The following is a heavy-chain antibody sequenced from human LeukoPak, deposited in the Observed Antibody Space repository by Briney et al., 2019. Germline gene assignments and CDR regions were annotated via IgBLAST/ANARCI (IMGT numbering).Heavy chain of an antibody. D-gene: IGHD3-10*01. V-gene: IGHV3-7*01. J-gene: IGHJ4*02. CDR2: IKQDGSEK. Sequence: GGSLRLSCAASGFTFSSYWMSWVRQAPGKGLEWVANIKQDGSEKYYVDSVKGRFTISRDNAKNSLYLQMSSLRAEDTAVYYCASEYYYGSGSIGYWGQGTLVTVSS. CDR1: GFTFSSYW. CDR3: ASEYYYGSGSIGY.